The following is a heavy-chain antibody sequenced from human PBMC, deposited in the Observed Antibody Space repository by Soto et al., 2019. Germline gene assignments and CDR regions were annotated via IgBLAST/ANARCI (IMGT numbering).Heavy chain of an antibody. CDR3: ARASYCTTTSCLEDV. D-gene: IGHD2-2*01. J-gene: IGHJ6*02. CDR1: GFSFSEYA. CDR2: IPRSGDST. V-gene: IGHV3-23*01. Sequence: EVQLLESGGGLVQPGGSLRLSCAASGFSFSEYAMSWVRQAPGKGLEWVSSIPRSGDSTYYADSVEGRLTISRDNSKNTLYLQMNTLRAEDTAVYYCARASYCTTTSCLEDVWGQGTTVSVSS.